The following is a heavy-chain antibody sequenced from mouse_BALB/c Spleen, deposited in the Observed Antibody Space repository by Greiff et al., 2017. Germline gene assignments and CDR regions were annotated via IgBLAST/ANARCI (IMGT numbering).Heavy chain of an antibody. CDR1: GFNIKDYY. V-gene: IGHV14-1*02. Sequence: VQLKESGAELVRPGALVKLSCKASGFNIKDYYMHWVKQRPEQGLEWIGWIDPENGNTIYDPKFQGKASITADTSSNTAYLQLSSLTSEDTAVYYCARGEDGFAYWGQGTLVTVSA. CDR2: IDPENGNT. J-gene: IGHJ3*01. CDR3: ARGEDGFAY.